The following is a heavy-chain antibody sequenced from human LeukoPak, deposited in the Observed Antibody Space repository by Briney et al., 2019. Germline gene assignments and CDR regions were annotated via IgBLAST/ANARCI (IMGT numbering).Heavy chain of an antibody. V-gene: IGHV4-34*01. CDR1: GGSFSGYY. CDR2: INHSGST. Sequence: SETLSLTCAVYGGSFSGYYWSWIRQPPGEGLEWMGEINHSGSTNDNPSPKSRVTISVDTSKNQFSRKLSSVTAADTAVYYCARVESLGYCSSTSCYTVGWFDPWGQGTLVTVSS. CDR3: ARVESLGYCSSTSCYTVGWFDP. D-gene: IGHD2-2*02. J-gene: IGHJ5*02.